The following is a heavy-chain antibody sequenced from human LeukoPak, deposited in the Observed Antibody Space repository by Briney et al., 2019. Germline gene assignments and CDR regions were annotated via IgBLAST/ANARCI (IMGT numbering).Heavy chain of an antibody. Sequence: SETLSLTCTVSGGSISSSSYYWDWIRQSSGKGLEWIGNIYSGGSTYYTPSLKSRVTISVDTSKNQFSLKLSSVTAADTAIYFCARHSRSGSGGYENAFDIWGQGTMVTVSS. CDR3: ARHSRSGSGGYENAFDI. V-gene: IGHV4-39*01. CDR2: IYSGGST. CDR1: GGSISSSSYY. D-gene: IGHD5-12*01. J-gene: IGHJ3*02.